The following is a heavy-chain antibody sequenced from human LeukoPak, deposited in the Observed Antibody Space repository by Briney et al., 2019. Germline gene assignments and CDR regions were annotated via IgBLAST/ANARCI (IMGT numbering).Heavy chain of an antibody. CDR2: INAGNGNT. CDR3: ARARALWFGSSLDY. Sequence: ASVKVSCKASGYTFTSYAMHWVRQAPGQRLEWMGWINAGNGNTKYSQKFRGRVTITRDTSASTAYMELSSLRSEDTAVYYCARARALWFGSSLDYWGQGTLVTVSS. J-gene: IGHJ4*02. D-gene: IGHD3-10*01. V-gene: IGHV1-3*01. CDR1: GYTFTSYA.